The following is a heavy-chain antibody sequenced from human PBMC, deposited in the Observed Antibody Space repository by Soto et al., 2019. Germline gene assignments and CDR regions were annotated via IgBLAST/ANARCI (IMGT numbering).Heavy chain of an antibody. D-gene: IGHD2-2*01. CDR3: ARLIGYCSSTSCYGWFDH. CDR1: GFSFSSYW. CDR2: IKQDGSEK. Sequence: GGSLRLSCAASGFSFSSYWMSWVRQAPGKGLEWVANIKQDGSEKYYVDSVKGRFTFSRDNAKNSLYLQMNSLRAEDTAVYYCARLIGYCSSTSCYGWFDHWGQGTLVTVSS. V-gene: IGHV3-7*03. J-gene: IGHJ5*02.